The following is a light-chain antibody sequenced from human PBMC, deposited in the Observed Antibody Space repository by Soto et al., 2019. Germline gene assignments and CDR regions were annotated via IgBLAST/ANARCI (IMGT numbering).Light chain of an antibody. Sequence: QSVLTQPRSVSGSPGQSVTISCTGTSSNVGGYNYVSWYQQHPGKAPKLMIYDVSKRPSGVPDRFSGSKSGSTASLTISGVQAEDEADYYCCSYAGTYTWVFGGGTKLTVL. CDR2: DVS. CDR3: CSYAGTYTWV. J-gene: IGLJ3*02. CDR1: SSNVGGYNY. V-gene: IGLV2-11*01.